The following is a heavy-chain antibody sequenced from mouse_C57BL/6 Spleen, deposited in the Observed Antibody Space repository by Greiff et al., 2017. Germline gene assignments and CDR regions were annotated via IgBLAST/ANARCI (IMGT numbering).Heavy chain of an antibody. J-gene: IGHJ3*01. CDR3: ARARSVYSWFAY. CDR2: ISDGGSYS. D-gene: IGHD1-1*01. Sequence: EVQRVESGGGLVKPGGSLKLSCAASGFTFSSYAMSWVRQTPEKRLEWVATISDGGSYSYYPDNVKGRCTISRDNAKNNLYLQMSHLKSEDTAMYYFARARSVYSWFAYWGQGTLVTVSA. V-gene: IGHV5-4*01. CDR1: GFTFSSYA.